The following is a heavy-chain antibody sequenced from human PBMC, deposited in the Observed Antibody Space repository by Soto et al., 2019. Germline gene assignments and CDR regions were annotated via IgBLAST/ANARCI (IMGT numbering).Heavy chain of an antibody. CDR2: LYGGASSTT. CDR1: GFNVSRYY. J-gene: IGHJ4*02. CDR3: AREGCSGGSCYPYFDY. D-gene: IGHD2-15*01. Sequence: GGSLRLSCVVSGFNVSRYYMNWVRQAPGKGPEWVSVLYGGASSTTYYADSVKGRFTVSRDNSKNTMYLQMTTVRAEDTVFYYCAREGCSGGSCYPYFDYWGQGTPVTVSS. V-gene: IGHV3-66*01.